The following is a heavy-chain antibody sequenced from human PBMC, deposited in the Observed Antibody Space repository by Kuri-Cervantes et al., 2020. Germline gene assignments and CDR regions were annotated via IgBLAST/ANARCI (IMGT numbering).Heavy chain of an antibody. CDR2: ISYDGSNE. Sequence: GESLKISCAASGFTFYSYGMHWVRQAPGKGLEWVAVISYDGSNEYYADSVKGRLTISRDNAKSSLYLQMNSLRAEDTALYFCAKDLRSSSLRGGAFDIWGQGTMVTVSS. CDR1: GFTFYSYG. V-gene: IGHV3-30*18. CDR3: AKDLRSSSLRGGAFDI. J-gene: IGHJ3*02. D-gene: IGHD6-6*01.